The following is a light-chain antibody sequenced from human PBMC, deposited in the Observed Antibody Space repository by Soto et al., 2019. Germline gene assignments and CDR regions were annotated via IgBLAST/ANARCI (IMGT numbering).Light chain of an antibody. Sequence: SALTQPASVSGSPGQSITSSCTGTSSDGGGYNYVSWYQQHPGKAPKLMIYEVSNRPSGVSNRFSGSKSGNTASLTISGLQAEDEADYYCSSYTSSSTLVFGTGTKVTVL. V-gene: IGLV2-14*01. CDR1: SSDGGGYNY. CDR2: EVS. J-gene: IGLJ1*01. CDR3: SSYTSSSTLV.